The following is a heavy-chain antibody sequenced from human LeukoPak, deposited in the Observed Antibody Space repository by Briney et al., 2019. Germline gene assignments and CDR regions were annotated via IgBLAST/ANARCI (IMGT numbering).Heavy chain of an antibody. V-gene: IGHV3-30*09. CDR2: ISSDGNNK. Sequence: GGSLRLSCAASGFTFSSSAMHWVRQAPGKGLGWMAVISSDGNNKYYADSVKGRFAVSRDNSKNTLHLQMNSLRAEDTAVYFCARDRYSSGWYSYFDYWGQGTLVIVSS. CDR3: ARDRYSSGWYSYFDY. CDR1: GFTFSSSA. J-gene: IGHJ4*02. D-gene: IGHD6-19*01.